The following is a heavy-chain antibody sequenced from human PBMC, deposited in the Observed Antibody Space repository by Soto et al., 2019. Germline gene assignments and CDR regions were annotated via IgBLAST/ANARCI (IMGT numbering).Heavy chain of an antibody. Sequence: GESLKISCKGSGYSFTSYWISWVHQMPGKGLEWMGRIDPSDSYTNYSPSFQGHVTISADKSISTAYLQWSSLKASDTAMYYCATLPITVTTTGYYYYGMDVWGQGTTVTVSS. V-gene: IGHV5-10-1*01. D-gene: IGHD4-17*01. CDR1: GYSFTSYW. CDR2: IDPSDSYT. J-gene: IGHJ6*02. CDR3: ATLPITVTTTGYYYYGMDV.